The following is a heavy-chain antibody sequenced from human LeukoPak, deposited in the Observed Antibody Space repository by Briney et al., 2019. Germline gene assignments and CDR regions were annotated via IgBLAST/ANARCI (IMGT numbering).Heavy chain of an antibody. CDR3: ARGRSFGKRDFDY. Sequence: PSETLSLTCAVYGGSFSGYYWSWIRQPPGKGLEWIGEINHNGSTNYNPSLKSRVTISVDTSKNQFSLKLSSVTAADTAVYYCARGRSFGKRDFDYWGQGTLVTVSS. D-gene: IGHD3-10*01. CDR2: INHNGST. CDR1: GGSFSGYY. V-gene: IGHV4-34*01. J-gene: IGHJ4*02.